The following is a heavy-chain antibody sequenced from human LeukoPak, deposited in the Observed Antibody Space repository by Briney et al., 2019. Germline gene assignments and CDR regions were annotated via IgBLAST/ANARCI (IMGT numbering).Heavy chain of an antibody. CDR2: ISGSGGST. Sequence: GGSLRLSCAASGFTFSNYALSWVRQAPGKGLEWFSAISGSGGSTYYADSVKGRFTISRDNPKDTLYLQMDSLGAEDTAVYYCARDEYYDRSGYYYFWGQGTLVTVAS. CDR3: ARDEYYDRSGYYYF. D-gene: IGHD3-22*01. V-gene: IGHV3-23*01. CDR1: GFTFSNYA. J-gene: IGHJ4*02.